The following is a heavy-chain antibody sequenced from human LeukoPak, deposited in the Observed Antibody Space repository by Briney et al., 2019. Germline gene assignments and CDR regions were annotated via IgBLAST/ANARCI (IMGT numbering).Heavy chain of an antibody. J-gene: IGHJ5*02. V-gene: IGHV3-23*01. CDR1: GFTFSSYG. D-gene: IGHD3-10*01. CDR2: ISDNGGNT. Sequence: GGTLRLSCAAYGFTFSSYGMGWVRQAPGKGLEWVSSISDNGGNTYYADSAKGRFTISRDNSKNTLYLQMTSLRAEDTALYYCAKDFRAKYGSGAYGSFDPWGQGTLVTVSS. CDR3: AKDFRAKYGSGAYGSFDP.